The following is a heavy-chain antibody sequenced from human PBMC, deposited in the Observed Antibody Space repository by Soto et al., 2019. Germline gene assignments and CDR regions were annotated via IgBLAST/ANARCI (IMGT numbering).Heavy chain of an antibody. V-gene: IGHV1-2*02. J-gene: IGHJ4*02. D-gene: IGHD5-18*01. Sequence: ASVKVSFKSSGYTFTAYYMHWGRQAPGQGLEWMGWINPNSGGTYHAQNFQGRVTMTRDTSTTTAYMELASLRSDDTAMYYCARHTEGVDTAMAKISLDYWGQGTLVTVSS. CDR2: INPNSGGT. CDR1: GYTFTAYY. CDR3: ARHTEGVDTAMAKISLDY.